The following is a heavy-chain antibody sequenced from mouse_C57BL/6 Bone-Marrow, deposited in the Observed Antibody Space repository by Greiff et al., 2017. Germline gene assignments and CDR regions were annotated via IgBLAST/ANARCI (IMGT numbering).Heavy chain of an antibody. V-gene: IGHV1-50*01. CDR1: GYTFTSYW. CDR3: ASYYYSSSYYYAMDY. D-gene: IGHD1-1*01. CDR2: IDPSDSYT. J-gene: IGHJ4*01. Sequence: QVQLQQPGAELVKPGASVKLSCKASGYTFTSYWMQWVKQRPGQGLEWIGEIDPSDSYTNYNQKFKGKATLTVDTSSSTAYMQLSSLTSEDYADYYCASYYYSSSYYYAMDYWGQGTSVTVSS.